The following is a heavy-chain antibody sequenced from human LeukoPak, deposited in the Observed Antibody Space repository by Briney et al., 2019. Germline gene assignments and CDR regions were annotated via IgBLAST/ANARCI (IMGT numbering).Heavy chain of an antibody. J-gene: IGHJ4*02. Sequence: GGSLKLSCAASGFILSDSAVHWVRQASGKGLEWIGRIRSKANNYATAYADSLKGRFTVSRDDSKNTAYLQMNSLKIEDTAVHYCARDSSSEGPFDYWGQGTLVTVSS. CDR1: GFILSDSA. V-gene: IGHV3-73*01. CDR2: IRSKANNYAT. D-gene: IGHD6-6*01. CDR3: ARDSSSEGPFDY.